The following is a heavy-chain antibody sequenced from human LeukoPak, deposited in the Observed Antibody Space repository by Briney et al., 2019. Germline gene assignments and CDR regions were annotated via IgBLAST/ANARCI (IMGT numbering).Heavy chain of an antibody. CDR1: GGSISSYY. D-gene: IGHD6-13*01. CDR3: ARGLRQQLVRRGPFDY. V-gene: IGHV4-38-2*02. Sequence: SETLSLTCTVSGGSISSYYWSWIRQPPGKGLEWIGSIYHSGSTYYNPSLKSRVTISVDTSKNQFSLKLSSVTAADTAVYYCARGLRQQLVRRGPFDYWGQGTLVTVSS. CDR2: IYHSGST. J-gene: IGHJ4*02.